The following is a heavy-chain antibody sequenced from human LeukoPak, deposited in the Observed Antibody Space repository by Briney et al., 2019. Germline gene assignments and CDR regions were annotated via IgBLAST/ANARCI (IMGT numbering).Heavy chain of an antibody. V-gene: IGHV3-48*02. CDR2: ISISSSTI. CDR3: ARDYRSSSGWTVDY. Sequence: GGSLRLSCAASGFTFSSYSMNWVRQAPGKGMEWGSYISISSSTIYYPDSVKGRFTISRDNAKNSLYLQMNSLRDEDTAVYCCARDYRSSSGWTVDYWGQGTLVTVSS. CDR1: GFTFSSYS. J-gene: IGHJ4*02. D-gene: IGHD6-19*01.